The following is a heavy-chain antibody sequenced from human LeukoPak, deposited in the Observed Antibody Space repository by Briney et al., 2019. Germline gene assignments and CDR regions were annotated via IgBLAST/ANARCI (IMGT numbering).Heavy chain of an antibody. D-gene: IGHD3-22*01. Sequence: GGSLRLSCAASEFTFSNFAMSWVRQAPGKGLEWVSTISGSGDNTYYADSVKGRFTISRDNSKNTLSLHMNTLRAEDTAVYYCAKDLLQTFFFDSSGYYSDAFGMWGQGTMVTVPP. V-gene: IGHV3-23*01. J-gene: IGHJ3*02. CDR2: ISGSGDNT. CDR3: AKDLLQTFFFDSSGYYSDAFGM. CDR1: EFTFSNFA.